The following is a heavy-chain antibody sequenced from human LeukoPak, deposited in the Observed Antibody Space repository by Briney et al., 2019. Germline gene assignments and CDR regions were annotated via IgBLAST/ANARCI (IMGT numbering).Heavy chain of an antibody. CDR2: ISKNSDDI. J-gene: IGHJ4*02. D-gene: IGHD2-2*01. CDR1: GFTFSIYS. Sequence: GGSLRLSCVASGFTFSIYSMNWARQAPGKGLEWVSYISKNSDDIYNADSVRGRFTISRDNAKNSLYLQRNSLRAEDTAVYDCARVMPGYYCVYWGQGILVTVSS. V-gene: IGHV3-21*05. CDR3: ARVMPGYYCVY.